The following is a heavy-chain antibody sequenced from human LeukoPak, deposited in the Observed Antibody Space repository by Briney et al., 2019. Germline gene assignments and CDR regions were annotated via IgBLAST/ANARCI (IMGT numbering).Heavy chain of an antibody. CDR1: GGSFSGYY. CDR3: ARGANFYYYGMDV. J-gene: IGHJ6*02. V-gene: IGHV4-34*01. D-gene: IGHD2-15*01. Sequence: SETLSLTCAVYGGSFSGYYWSWIRQPPGKGLEWIGEINHSGSTNYNPSLKSRVTISVDTSKNQFSLKLSSVTAADAAVYYCARGANFYYYGMDVWGQGTTVTVS. CDR2: INHSGST.